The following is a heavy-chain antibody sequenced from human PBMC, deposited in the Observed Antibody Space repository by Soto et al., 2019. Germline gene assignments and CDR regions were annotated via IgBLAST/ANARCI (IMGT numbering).Heavy chain of an antibody. J-gene: IGHJ6*02. CDR3: ARVLPVEMATITYYYYYGMDV. V-gene: IGHV1-69*13. D-gene: IGHD5-12*01. Sequence: SVKVSCKASGGTFSSYAISWVRQAPGQGLEWMGGIIPIFGTANYAQKFQGRVTITADESTSTAYMELSSLRSEDTAVYYCARVLPVEMATITYYYYYGMDVWGQGTTVTVSS. CDR2: IIPIFGTA. CDR1: GGTFSSYA.